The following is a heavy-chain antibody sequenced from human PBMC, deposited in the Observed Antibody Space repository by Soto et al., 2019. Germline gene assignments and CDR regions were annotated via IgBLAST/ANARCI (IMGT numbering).Heavy chain of an antibody. Sequence: SETLSLTCTVSGGSISSYYWSWIRQPPGKGLEWIGYIYYSGSTNYNPSLKSRVTISVDTSKNQFSLKLSSVTAADTAVYYCARHNVSITMVRGVIVPWYYYYGMDVWGQGTTVTVSS. D-gene: IGHD3-10*01. V-gene: IGHV4-59*08. CDR3: ARHNVSITMVRGVIVPWYYYYGMDV. CDR1: GGSISSYY. CDR2: IYYSGST. J-gene: IGHJ6*02.